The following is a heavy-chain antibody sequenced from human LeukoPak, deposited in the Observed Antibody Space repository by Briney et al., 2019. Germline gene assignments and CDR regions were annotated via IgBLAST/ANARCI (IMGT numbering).Heavy chain of an antibody. D-gene: IGHD3-9*01. CDR2: IHSSGST. CDR1: GGSMSYYY. Sequence: PSETLSLTCTVSGGSMSYYYWSWIRQPPGKGLENIGYIHSSGSTNYNPSYKSRVTVSLEMSKNQFSLSLSSVTAADTAVYYCARDPGDTDWYNFDFWGQGILVTVSS. V-gene: IGHV4-59*13. CDR3: ARDPGDTDWYNFDF. J-gene: IGHJ4*02.